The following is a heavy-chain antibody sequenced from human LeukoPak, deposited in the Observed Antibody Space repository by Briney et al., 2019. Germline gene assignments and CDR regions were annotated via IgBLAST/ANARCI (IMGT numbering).Heavy chain of an antibody. CDR1: GGSISSSNW. CDR3: ARVSGYYYYYMDV. Sequence: PSGTLSLTCAVSGGSISSSNWWSWVRQPPGKGLEWIGSIYYSGSTYYNPSLKSRVTISVDTSKNQFSLKLSSVTAADTAVYYCARVSGYYYYYMDVWGKGTTVTVSS. J-gene: IGHJ6*03. CDR2: IYYSGST. V-gene: IGHV4-4*02. D-gene: IGHD1-26*01.